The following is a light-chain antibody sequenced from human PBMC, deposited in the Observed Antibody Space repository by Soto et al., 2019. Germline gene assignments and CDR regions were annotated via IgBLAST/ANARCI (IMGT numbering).Light chain of an antibody. CDR1: NIGSKS. V-gene: IGLV3-21*02. CDR2: DDG. Sequence: SYELTQPPSVSVAPGQTARITCGGDNIGSKSVHWYQQKPGQAPVLVVYDDGDRPSGIPERFSGSNSGNTATLTITRVEAGDEADYYCQVWDSSSDHRVFGGGTKLTVL. CDR3: QVWDSSSDHRV. J-gene: IGLJ3*02.